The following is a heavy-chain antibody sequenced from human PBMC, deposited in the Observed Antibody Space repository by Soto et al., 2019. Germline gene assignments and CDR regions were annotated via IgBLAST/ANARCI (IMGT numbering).Heavy chain of an antibody. CDR1: GGSISSYY. J-gene: IGHJ4*02. CDR2: IYTSGST. D-gene: IGHD6-13*01. Sequence: SETLSLTCTVSGGSISSYYWSWIRQPAGKGLEWIGRIYTSGSTNYNPSLKSRVTMSVDTSKNQFSLKLSSVTAADTAVYYCARDRWYVQQLVYFDYWGQGTLVTVSS. V-gene: IGHV4-4*07. CDR3: ARDRWYVQQLVYFDY.